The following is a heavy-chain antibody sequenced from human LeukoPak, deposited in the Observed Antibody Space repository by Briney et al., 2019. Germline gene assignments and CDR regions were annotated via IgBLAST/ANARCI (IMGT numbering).Heavy chain of an antibody. CDR1: GFTFDDYA. D-gene: IGHD4-17*01. CDR3: ARDKYGDYVDY. Sequence: GGSLRLSCAASGFTFDDYAMHWVRQAPGKGLEWVSGISWNSGSIGYADSVKGRFTISRDNAKNSLYLQMNSLRAEDTAVYYCARDKYGDYVDYWGQGTLVTVSS. V-gene: IGHV3-9*01. J-gene: IGHJ4*02. CDR2: ISWNSGSI.